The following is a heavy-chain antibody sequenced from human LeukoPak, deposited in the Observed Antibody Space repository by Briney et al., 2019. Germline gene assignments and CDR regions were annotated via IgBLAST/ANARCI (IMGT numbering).Heavy chain of an antibody. J-gene: IGHJ6*03. CDR2: ISSSSRYI. CDR1: GFSFTSYT. CDR3: ARAYEAHYNFNFMDV. V-gene: IGHV3-21*06. Sequence: NPGGSLRLSCAGSGFSFTSYTMNWVRQAPGKGLEWVSPISSSSRYIYYADSVKGRFTIYRDNAENSLYLQMYSLRAEDTAVYYCARAYEAHYNFNFMDVWGKGTTVTVSS. D-gene: IGHD5-12*01.